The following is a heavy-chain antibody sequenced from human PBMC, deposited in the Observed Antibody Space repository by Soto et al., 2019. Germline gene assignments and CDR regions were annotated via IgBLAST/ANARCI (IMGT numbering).Heavy chain of an antibody. Sequence: SGPYAGEPTQTLTLTCTFSGFSLSTSGVGVGWIRQPPGKALEWLALIYWNDDKRYSPSLKSRLTITKDTSKNQVVLTMTNMDPVDTATYYCAQPTYSSSGIAFDIWGQGTMVTVSS. CDR1: GFSLSTSGVG. D-gene: IGHD6-6*01. V-gene: IGHV2-5*01. CDR3: AQPTYSSSGIAFDI. J-gene: IGHJ3*02. CDR2: IYWNDDK.